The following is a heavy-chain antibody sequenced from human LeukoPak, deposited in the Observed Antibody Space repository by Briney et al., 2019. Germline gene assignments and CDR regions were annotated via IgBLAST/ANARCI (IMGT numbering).Heavy chain of an antibody. CDR3: ARTTTVTTWNWFDP. Sequence: SETLSLTCTVSGGSISSYYWSWIRQPPGKGLEWLRYIYYSGSTNYNPSLKSRVTISVDTSKNQFSLKLSSVTAADTAVYYCARTTTVTTWNWFDPWGQGTLVTVSS. J-gene: IGHJ5*02. CDR1: GGSISSYY. V-gene: IGHV4-59*01. D-gene: IGHD4-17*01. CDR2: IYYSGST.